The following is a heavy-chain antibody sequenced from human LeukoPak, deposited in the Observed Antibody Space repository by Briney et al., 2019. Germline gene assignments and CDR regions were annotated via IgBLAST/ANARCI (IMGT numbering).Heavy chain of an antibody. CDR3: ARDLCIAGAGARGDFDY. CDR1: GYTFTSYG. Sequence: GGSVKVSCKASGYTFTSYGISWVRQAPGQGLEWMGWISPYNGNTNYAQKLQGRVTMTTDTSTSTAYMELGSLRSDDTAVYYCARDLCIAGAGARGDFDYWGQGSLVTVSS. CDR2: ISPYNGNT. V-gene: IGHV1-18*04. J-gene: IGHJ4*02. D-gene: IGHD6-19*01.